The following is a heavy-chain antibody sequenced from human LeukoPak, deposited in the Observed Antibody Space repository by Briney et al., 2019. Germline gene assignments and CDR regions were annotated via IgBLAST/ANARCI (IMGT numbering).Heavy chain of an antibody. Sequence: SETLSLTCTVSGGSISSYYWSWIRQPAGKGLEWIGRIYTSGSTNYNPSLKSRVTISVVKSKNQFSLKLSSVTAADTAVYYCARISSLVTFDYWGQGTLVTVSS. D-gene: IGHD3-9*01. J-gene: IGHJ4*02. V-gene: IGHV4-4*07. CDR1: GGSISSYY. CDR2: IYTSGST. CDR3: ARISSLVTFDY.